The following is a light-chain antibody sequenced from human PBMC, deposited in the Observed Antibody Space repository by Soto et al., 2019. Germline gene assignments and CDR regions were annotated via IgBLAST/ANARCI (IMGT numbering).Light chain of an antibody. V-gene: IGKV3-20*01. CDR2: GSS. Sequence: EIVLTQSPGTLSLSPGDRATLSCRASQTVSSNYLAWYQQKPGQAPRLLIYGSSSRATGIPDRFSGSGSGTDFTLTISRLEPEDFAVYYCQQYNSSPWTFGQGTKVDIK. J-gene: IGKJ1*01. CDR3: QQYNSSPWT. CDR1: QTVSSNY.